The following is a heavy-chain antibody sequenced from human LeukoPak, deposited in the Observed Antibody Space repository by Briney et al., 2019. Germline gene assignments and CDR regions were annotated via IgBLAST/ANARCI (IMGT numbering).Heavy chain of an antibody. Sequence: SETLSLTXTVSTGSISGYYWGWIRQPAGKGLEWIGRIYGSGSTNYNPSLKSRVTMSVDTSKSQFSLNLSSVTAADTAVYYCARLSGAPVRHPIYHFDYWGQGTLVTVSS. J-gene: IGHJ4*02. CDR3: ARLSGAPVRHPIYHFDY. V-gene: IGHV4-4*07. D-gene: IGHD2-2*02. CDR2: IYGSGST. CDR1: TGSISGYY.